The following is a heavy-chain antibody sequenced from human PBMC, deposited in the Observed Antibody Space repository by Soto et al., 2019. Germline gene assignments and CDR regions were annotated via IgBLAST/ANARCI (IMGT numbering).Heavy chain of an antibody. V-gene: IGHV2-5*02. Sequence: QITLNESGPTQVKPRQTLTLTCTFSGFSLTTSGVGVGWIRQSPGKAPEWLALIYWDDDKRYSPSLKSRLTIPKDTSKNQLVLTMADLDPADTATYYCAHRVLRTVFGLVTPTAIYFDFWGQGTPVAVSS. CDR1: GFSLTTSGVG. CDR2: IYWDDDK. J-gene: IGHJ4*02. CDR3: AHRVLRTVFGLVTPTAIYFDF. D-gene: IGHD3-3*01.